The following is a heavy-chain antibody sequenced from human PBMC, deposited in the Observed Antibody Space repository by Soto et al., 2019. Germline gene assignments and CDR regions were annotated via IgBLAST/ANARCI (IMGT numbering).Heavy chain of an antibody. J-gene: IGHJ6*02. Sequence: SVKVSCKASGGTFSSYAISWVRQAPGQGLEWMGGIIRIFSTANYAQKFQGRVTITADESTSTAYMELSSLRSEDTAVYYCARTSGAGYQLLALDVWGQGTTVTVSS. CDR1: GGTFSSYA. CDR3: ARTSGAGYQLLALDV. D-gene: IGHD2-2*01. CDR2: IIRIFSTA. V-gene: IGHV1-69*13.